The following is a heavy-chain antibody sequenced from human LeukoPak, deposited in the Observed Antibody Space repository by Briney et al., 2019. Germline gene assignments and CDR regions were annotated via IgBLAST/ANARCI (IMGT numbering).Heavy chain of an antibody. CDR2: IIPMLGIA. CDR3: ARVMTTVVTGAYYYYYGMDV. Sequence: SVKVSCKASGDTFSNYGISWVRQAPGQGLEWMGRIIPMLGIANYAQKFQGRVTITADESTSTAYMELSSLRSEDTAVYYCARVMTTVVTGAYYYYYGMDVWGQGTTVTVSS. V-gene: IGHV1-69*04. J-gene: IGHJ6*02. CDR1: GDTFSNYG. D-gene: IGHD4-23*01.